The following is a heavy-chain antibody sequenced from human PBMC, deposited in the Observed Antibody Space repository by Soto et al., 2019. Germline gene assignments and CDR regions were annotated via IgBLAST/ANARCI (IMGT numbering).Heavy chain of an antibody. V-gene: IGHV3-30*03. CDR2: MSYDGSRK. CDR3: ARDDYATWGGTEYFQH. D-gene: IGHD4-17*01. Sequence: PGGSLRLSCAASGFTFSRYGMHWVRQAPGKGLEWLTVMSYDGSRKQYADSVKGRFTISRDNSKNTLYLQMNSLRAEDTAVYYCARDDYATWGGTEYFQHWGQGTLVTVSS. J-gene: IGHJ1*01. CDR1: GFTFSRYG.